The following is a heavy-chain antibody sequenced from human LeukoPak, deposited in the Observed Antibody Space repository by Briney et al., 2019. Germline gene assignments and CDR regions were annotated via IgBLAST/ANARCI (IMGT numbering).Heavy chain of an antibody. J-gene: IGHJ5*02. V-gene: IGHV4-59*01. CDR1: GGSISSYY. CDR3: ARTEYSSSWYPGYNWFDP. D-gene: IGHD6-13*01. CDR2: IYYSGST. Sequence: PSETLSLTCTVSGGSISSYYWSWIRQPPGKGLEWIGYIYYSGSTNYNPSLKSRVTISVDTSKNQFSLKLSSVTAADTAVYYCARTEYSSSWYPGYNWFDPWGQGTLVTVSS.